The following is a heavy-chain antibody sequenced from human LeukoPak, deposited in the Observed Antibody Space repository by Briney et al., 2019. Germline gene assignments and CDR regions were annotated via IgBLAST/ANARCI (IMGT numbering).Heavy chain of an antibody. CDR3: ARGRELWFGELPA. D-gene: IGHD3-10*01. Sequence: GGSLRLSCAASGFTFSSYAMHWVRQAPGKGLEWVAVISYDGSNKYYADSVKGRFTISRDNSKNTLYLQMNSLRAEDTAVYYCARGRELWFGELPAWGQGTLVTVSS. CDR2: ISYDGSNK. J-gene: IGHJ5*02. CDR1: GFTFSSYA. V-gene: IGHV3-30-3*01.